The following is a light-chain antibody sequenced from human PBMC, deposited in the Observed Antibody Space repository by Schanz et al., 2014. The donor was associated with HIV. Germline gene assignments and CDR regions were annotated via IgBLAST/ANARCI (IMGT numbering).Light chain of an antibody. Sequence: QSVLTQPPSASGSPGQSVTISCTGTSSDVGGYDYVSWYQQHPGKAPKLMIYDVTYRPSGVSNRFSGSRSGNTASLTISGLQAEDEADYYCSSCSTSTLDLGGGTKLTVL. CDR1: SSDVGGYDY. CDR2: DVT. CDR3: SSCSTSTLD. V-gene: IGLV2-14*03. J-gene: IGLJ2*01.